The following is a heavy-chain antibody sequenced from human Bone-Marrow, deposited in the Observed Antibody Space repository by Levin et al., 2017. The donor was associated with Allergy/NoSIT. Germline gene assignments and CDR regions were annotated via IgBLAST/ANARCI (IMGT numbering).Heavy chain of an antibody. D-gene: IGHD6-25*01. Sequence: GGSLRLSCAVSGFSVSNNYMSWVRQAPGKGLEWVSVIYSGGSTSYADSVRGRFTISRDNAQNSLYLQMNSLRAEDTAVYYCAGGPQRGYWGQGTLVTVSS. CDR3: AGGPQRGY. CDR1: GFSVSNNY. J-gene: IGHJ4*02. V-gene: IGHV3-53*01. CDR2: IYSGGST.